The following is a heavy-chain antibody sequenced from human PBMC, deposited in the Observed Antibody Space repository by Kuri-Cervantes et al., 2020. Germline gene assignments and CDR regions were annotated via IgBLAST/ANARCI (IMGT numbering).Heavy chain of an antibody. CDR3: SRDAEGHFDS. Sequence: GGSLRLSCAASGFTFSDYYMSWIRQAPGNGLVWVSFINGDGSNTMYADSVKGRFTISRDNAKNTLYLQMNSLRAEDTAVYFCSRDAEGHFDSWGQGTLVTVSS. CDR1: GFTFSDYY. CDR2: INGDGSNT. V-gene: IGHV3-74*03. J-gene: IGHJ4*02.